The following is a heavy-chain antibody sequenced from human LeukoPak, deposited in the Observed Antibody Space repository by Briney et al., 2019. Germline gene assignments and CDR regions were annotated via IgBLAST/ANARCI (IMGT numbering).Heavy chain of an antibody. Sequence: ASVKVSCKVSGYTLTELSMHWVRQAPGKGLEWMGGFDPEDGETIYAQKFQGRVTMTEDTSTDTAYMELSSLRSEDTAVYYCATDFIRSNCDSSGYYYGPPRYWGQGTLVTVSS. CDR2: FDPEDGET. J-gene: IGHJ4*02. CDR1: GYTLTELS. V-gene: IGHV1-24*01. CDR3: ATDFIRSNCDSSGYYYGPPRY. D-gene: IGHD3-22*01.